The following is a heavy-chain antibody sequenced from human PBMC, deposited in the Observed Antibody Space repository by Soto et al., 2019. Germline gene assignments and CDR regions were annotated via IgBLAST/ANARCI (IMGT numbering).Heavy chain of an antibody. CDR3: AALIVVVMYPDY. V-gene: IGHV3-23*01. CDR2: ISGSGGRT. J-gene: IGHJ4*02. Sequence: EVPLLESGGGLVQPGGSLRLSCAASGFTFSSYAMSWVRQAPGKGLEWVSAISGSGGRTYYADSVKGRFTISRDNSKNTLYLQMNSLRAEDTAVYYCAALIVVVMYPDYWGQGTLVTVSS. CDR1: GFTFSSYA. D-gene: IGHD3-22*01.